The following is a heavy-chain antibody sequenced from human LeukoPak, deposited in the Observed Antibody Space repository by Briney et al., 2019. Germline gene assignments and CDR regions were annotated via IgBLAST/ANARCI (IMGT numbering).Heavy chain of an antibody. CDR2: IYYSGST. Sequence: SETLSLTCTVSGGSISSYYWSWIRQPPGKGLEWIGYIYYSGSTNYNPSLKSRVTISVDTSKNQFSLKLSSVTAADTAVYYCARATLGRIDYWGQGTLDTVSS. CDR1: GGSISSYY. V-gene: IGHV4-59*01. D-gene: IGHD1-14*01. CDR3: ARATLGRIDY. J-gene: IGHJ4*02.